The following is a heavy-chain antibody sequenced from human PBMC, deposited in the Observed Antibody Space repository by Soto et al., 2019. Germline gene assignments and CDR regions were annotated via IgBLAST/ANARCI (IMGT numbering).Heavy chain of an antibody. CDR3: ARGVLY. CDR2: IYHSGRT. V-gene: IGHV4-30-4*01. J-gene: IGHJ4*02. Sequence: QVQLQESGPGLVKPSQTLSLTCTVSGGSISSGNYFWGWIRQPPGKGLEWIGYIYHSGRTYYNPSLKSRVTFSVDTSKNQFSLKLSSVSAADTAVYYCARGVLYWGQGTLVTVSS. CDR1: GGSISSGNYF.